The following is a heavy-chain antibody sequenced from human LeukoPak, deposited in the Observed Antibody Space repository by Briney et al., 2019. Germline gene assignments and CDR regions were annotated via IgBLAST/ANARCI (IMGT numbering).Heavy chain of an antibody. CDR2: INHSGST. D-gene: IGHD3/OR15-3a*01. CDR3: ARGGLPRENWFDP. J-gene: IGHJ5*02. Sequence: PSETLSLTCAVSGTSLSSYCWSWIRQPPEKGLEWVGEINHSGSTNYNPSLKSRVTMSVDTSKNQFSLKLTSVTAADTAVYYCARGGLPRENWFDPWGQGTLVTVSS. CDR1: GTSLSSYC. V-gene: IGHV4-34*01.